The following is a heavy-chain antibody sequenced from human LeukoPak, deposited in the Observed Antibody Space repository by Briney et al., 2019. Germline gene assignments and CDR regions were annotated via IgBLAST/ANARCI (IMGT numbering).Heavy chain of an antibody. CDR3: VRGGGSGNHFAS. Sequence: GGSQRLSCATSGFTFSWSWMSWVRQAPGKGLDWVANINPDGSETNYMDSVKGRFTIARDNAMNSLYLQMNSLSAEDTSLYYCVRGGGSGNHFASWGQGALVTVSS. CDR1: GFTFSWSW. CDR2: INPDGSET. V-gene: IGHV3-7*03. J-gene: IGHJ4*02. D-gene: IGHD6-19*01.